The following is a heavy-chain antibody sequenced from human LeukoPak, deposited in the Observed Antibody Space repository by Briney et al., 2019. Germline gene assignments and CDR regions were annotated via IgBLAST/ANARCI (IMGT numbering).Heavy chain of an antibody. Sequence: GRSLRPSCAASGFTFSNFAMHWVRQAPGKGLEWVAIISYDGSNQYYADSVKGRFTISRDSSQNTLYLQMNSLRAEDTAVYYCARELTGYWQQYWGQGTLVTVSS. CDR1: GFTFSNFA. V-gene: IGHV3-30*04. CDR3: ARELTGYWQQY. D-gene: IGHD3-9*01. J-gene: IGHJ4*02. CDR2: ISYDGSNQ.